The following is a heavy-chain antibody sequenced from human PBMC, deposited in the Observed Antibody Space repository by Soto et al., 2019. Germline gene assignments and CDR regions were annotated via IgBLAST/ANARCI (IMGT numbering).Heavy chain of an antibody. CDR1: GFPFSSYS. J-gene: IGHJ6*02. V-gene: IGHV3-48*02. CDR3: ARDFGSSWFGDYRAMDV. D-gene: IGHD6-13*01. CDR2: ISSSSSTI. Sequence: AGSLRLSCAASGFPFSSYSMNWVRQAPGAGLEWVSYISSSSSTIHYADSVKGRFTISRDNAKNSLYLQVNSLRDEDTAVYRCARDFGSSWFGDYRAMDVWGQGTTVTVSS.